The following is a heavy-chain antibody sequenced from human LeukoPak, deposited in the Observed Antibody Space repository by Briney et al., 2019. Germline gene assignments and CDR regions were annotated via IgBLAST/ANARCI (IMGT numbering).Heavy chain of an antibody. D-gene: IGHD1-1*01. CDR3: ARKAGTGFDY. CDR1: GDSVSTNSAS. J-gene: IGHJ4*02. CDR2: TYYRSKWYN. V-gene: IGHV6-1*01. Sequence: SQTLSLTCAISGDSVSTNSASWNWIRQSPSRGLEWLGRTYYRSKWYNEYAVTAKSRIIINPDTSKNQFSLQLNSVTPEDTAAYYCARKAGTGFDYWGQGTLVTVSS.